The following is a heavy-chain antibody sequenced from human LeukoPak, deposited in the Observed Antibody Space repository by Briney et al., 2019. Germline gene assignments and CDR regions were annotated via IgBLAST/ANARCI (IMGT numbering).Heavy chain of an antibody. Sequence: GGSLRLSCAASGFNFNDFYMSWIRQAPGKGLEWISYISGSGTTIYYADSVKGRFTISRDNAKNSVYLQLTSLRAEDTAVHYCVKRTVGAGFDIWGQGTMVTVSS. D-gene: IGHD4-11*01. CDR3: VKRTVGAGFDI. CDR1: GFNFNDFY. V-gene: IGHV3-11*01. CDR2: ISGSGTTI. J-gene: IGHJ3*02.